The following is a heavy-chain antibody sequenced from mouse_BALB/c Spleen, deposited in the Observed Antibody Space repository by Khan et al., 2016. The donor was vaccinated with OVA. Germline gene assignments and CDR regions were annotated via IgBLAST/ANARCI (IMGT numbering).Heavy chain of an antibody. D-gene: IGHD3-2*02. CDR2: ISYSGNT. V-gene: IGHV3-2*02. CDR3: ARIQGGDFDY. CDR1: GYSITSDYA. Sequence: EVQLQESGPGLVKPSQSLSLTCTVTGYSITSDYAWNWIRQFPGNKLERMGYISYSGNTKYTPSLKSRISITRDTSNNQFFLQLNFVTIEDTATYDCARIQGGDFDYWGQGTTLTVSS. J-gene: IGHJ2*01.